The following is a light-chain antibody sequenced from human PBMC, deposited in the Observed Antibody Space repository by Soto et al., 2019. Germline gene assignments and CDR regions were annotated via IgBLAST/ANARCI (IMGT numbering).Light chain of an antibody. J-gene: IGKJ4*01. CDR3: QQYGSSPTTLT. Sequence: EIVLTQSPGTLSLSPGERATLSCRASQSVSSSYLAWYQQKPGQAPRLLIYGASSRATGIPDRFSGSGSGTDVTLTISRLEPEDFAVYYCQQYGSSPTTLTFGGGTKVEIK. CDR1: QSVSSSY. CDR2: GAS. V-gene: IGKV3-20*01.